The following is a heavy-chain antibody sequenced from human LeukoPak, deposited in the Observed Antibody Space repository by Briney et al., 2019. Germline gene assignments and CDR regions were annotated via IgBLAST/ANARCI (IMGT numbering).Heavy chain of an antibody. CDR1: GFTFSDYY. V-gene: IGHV3-11*04. CDR3: ARYDYSSGFQH. CDR2: ISNSASAI. D-gene: IGHD6-25*01. Sequence: GGSLRLSCAASGFTFSDYYVSWIRQAPGKGLEWVSYISNSASAIYYADSVKGRFTISRDNAKNSLYLQMNSLRGEDTAVYYCARYDYSSGFQHWGQGTLVTVSS. J-gene: IGHJ1*01.